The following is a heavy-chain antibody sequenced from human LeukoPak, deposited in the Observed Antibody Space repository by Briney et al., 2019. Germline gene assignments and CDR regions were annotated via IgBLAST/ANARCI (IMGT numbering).Heavy chain of an antibody. Sequence: GGSLRLSCSASGFTFSTYAMYWVRQAPGKRLEYVSAISSDGGRTYYADSVEGRFTISRDNSKNTLYLQMSGLRAEDTALYYCVKDLRSGLPDYWGQGTLVTVSS. CDR1: GFTFSTYA. CDR3: VKDLRSGLPDY. CDR2: ISSDGGRT. D-gene: IGHD6-19*01. V-gene: IGHV3-64D*06. J-gene: IGHJ4*02.